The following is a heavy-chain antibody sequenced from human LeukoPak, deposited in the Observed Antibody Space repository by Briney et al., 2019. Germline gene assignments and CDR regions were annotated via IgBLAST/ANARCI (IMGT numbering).Heavy chain of an antibody. V-gene: IGHV3-48*03. D-gene: IGHD6-6*01. CDR3: ARMRPELDY. Sequence: GGSLRLSCAASGFTFSSYEMNWVRQAPGKGLEWVSYISSSGGTIYYADSVKGRFTISRDNPKNALYLQMNSLRAEDTAVYYCARMRPELDYWGQGTLVTVSS. J-gene: IGHJ4*02. CDR2: ISSSGGTI. CDR1: GFTFSSYE.